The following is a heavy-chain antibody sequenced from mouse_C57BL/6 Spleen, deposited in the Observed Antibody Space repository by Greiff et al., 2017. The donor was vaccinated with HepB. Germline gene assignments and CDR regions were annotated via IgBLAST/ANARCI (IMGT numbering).Heavy chain of an antibody. J-gene: IGHJ2*01. Sequence: EVQLQQSGPELVKPGASVKMSCKASGYTFTDYNMHWVKQSHGKSLEWIGYINPNNGGTSYNQKCKGKATLTVNKSSSTAYMELRSLTSEDSAVYYCAITTVVANLDYWGQGTTLTVSS. CDR3: AITTVVANLDY. D-gene: IGHD1-1*01. CDR2: INPNNGGT. V-gene: IGHV1-22*01. CDR1: GYTFTDYN.